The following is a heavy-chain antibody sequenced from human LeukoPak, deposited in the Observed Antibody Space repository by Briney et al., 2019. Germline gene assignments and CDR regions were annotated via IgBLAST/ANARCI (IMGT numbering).Heavy chain of an antibody. Sequence: ASVKVSCKTSGYTFTELSMQWVRQAPGKGLEWMGGFDPEGGETIYAQKFQGRATMTADTSTDSAYMELSSLRSEDTAVYYCATGYRCSSSNCYGHYYYYMVVWGKGTTVTVSS. D-gene: IGHD2-2*01. CDR3: ATGYRCSSSNCYGHYYYYMVV. V-gene: IGHV1-24*01. J-gene: IGHJ6*03. CDR1: GYTFTELS. CDR2: FDPEGGET.